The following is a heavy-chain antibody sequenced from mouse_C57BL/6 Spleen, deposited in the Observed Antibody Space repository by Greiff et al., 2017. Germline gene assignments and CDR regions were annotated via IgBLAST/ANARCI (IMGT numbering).Heavy chain of an antibody. Sequence: VQLQQSGPELVKPGASVKISCKASGYTFTDYYMNWVKPSHGKSLEWIGAINPNNGGTSYNQKFKGKATLTVDKSSSTAYMELRSLTSEDSAVYYCARWVEDYFDYWGQGTTLTVSS. V-gene: IGHV1-26*01. CDR2: INPNNGGT. CDR3: ARWVEDYFDY. CDR1: GYTFTDYY. D-gene: IGHD1-1*02. J-gene: IGHJ2*01.